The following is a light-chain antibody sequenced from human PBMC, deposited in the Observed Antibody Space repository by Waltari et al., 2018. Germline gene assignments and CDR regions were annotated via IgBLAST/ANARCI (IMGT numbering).Light chain of an antibody. Sequence: QSALTQPASVSGSPGQSIPVSCTGVDPNKFVPWYQQQPGKAPRLIIYGVSERPSGVSHRFSGPKSGSTAYLTISGLQAEDEANYFCTSYAGSTLFVIFGGGTKLTVL. CDR2: GVS. V-gene: IGLV2-14*03. CDR1: VDPNKF. J-gene: IGLJ2*01. CDR3: TSYAGSTLFVI.